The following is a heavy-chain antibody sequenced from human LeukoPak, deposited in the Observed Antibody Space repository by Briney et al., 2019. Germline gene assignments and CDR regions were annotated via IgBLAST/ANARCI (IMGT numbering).Heavy chain of an antibody. V-gene: IGHV4-61*02. CDR1: GGSISSGSYY. CDR2: IYTCGST. J-gene: IGHJ4*02. Sequence: PSQTLSLTCTVSGGSISSGSYYWSWIRQPAGKGLEWIGRIYTCGSTNYNPSLKSRVTISVDTSKNQFSLKLSSVTAADTAVYYCARGPPPDFDYWGQGTLVTVSS. CDR3: ARGPPPDFDY.